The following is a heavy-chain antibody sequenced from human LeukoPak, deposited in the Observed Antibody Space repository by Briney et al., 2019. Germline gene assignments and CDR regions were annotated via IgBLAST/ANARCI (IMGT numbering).Heavy chain of an antibody. J-gene: IGHJ5*02. CDR3: ARVIGLAVAGRDWFDP. D-gene: IGHD6-19*01. CDR2: ISSSSSYI. CDR1: GFTFSSYS. V-gene: IGHV3-21*01. Sequence: GGSLRLSCAASGFTFSSYSMNWVRQAPGKGLEWVSSISSSSSYIYYADSVKGRFTISRDNAKNSLYLQMNSLRAEDTAVYYCARVIGLAVAGRDWFDPWGQGTLVTVSS.